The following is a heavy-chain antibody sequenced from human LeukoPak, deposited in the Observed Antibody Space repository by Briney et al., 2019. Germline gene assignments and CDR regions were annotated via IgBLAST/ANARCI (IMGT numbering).Heavy chain of an antibody. D-gene: IGHD2-15*01. J-gene: IGHJ4*02. CDR3: ARRYCSGGSCYSNFDY. CDR1: GYSFNTYW. V-gene: IGHV5-51*01. Sequence: GESLKISRKGSGYSFNTYWIGWVRQMPGKGLEWMGIIYVDDSDTRYSPSFQGQVTISADKSISTAYLQWSSLKASDTAMYYCARRYCSGGSCYSNFDYWGQGTLVTVSS. CDR2: IYVDDSDT.